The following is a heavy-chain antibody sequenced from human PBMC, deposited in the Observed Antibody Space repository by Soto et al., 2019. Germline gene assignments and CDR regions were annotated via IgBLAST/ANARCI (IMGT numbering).Heavy chain of an antibody. D-gene: IGHD6-6*01. CDR3: ARGGAARRRLSDY. Sequence: GGSLRLSCSASGFTFSSYSINWVRQAPGKGLEWVSSISSSSSYIYYADSVKGRFTISRDNAKNSLYLQMNSLRAEDTAVYYCARGGAARRRLSDYWGQGALVNVSP. CDR1: GFTFSSYS. CDR2: ISSSSSYI. J-gene: IGHJ4*02. V-gene: IGHV3-21*01.